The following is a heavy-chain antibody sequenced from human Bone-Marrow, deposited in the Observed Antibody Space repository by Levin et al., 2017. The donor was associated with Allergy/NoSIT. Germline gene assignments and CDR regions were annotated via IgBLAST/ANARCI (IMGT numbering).Heavy chain of an antibody. CDR2: IWYDGTNP. D-gene: IGHD3-22*01. J-gene: IGHJ4*02. CDR1: GFRFSGFG. V-gene: IGHV3-33*01. Sequence: GGSLRLSCESSGFRFSGFGLHWVRQAPGKGLEWVALIWYDGTNPSYGDSVKGRFTISRDNAKNTLYLQMNSLTVEDTAVYYCARDNYSGFVDYWGQGTMVTVSS. CDR3: ARDNYSGFVDY.